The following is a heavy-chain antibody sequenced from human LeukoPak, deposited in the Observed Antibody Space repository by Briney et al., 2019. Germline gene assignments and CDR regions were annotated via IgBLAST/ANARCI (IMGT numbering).Heavy chain of an antibody. D-gene: IGHD5-12*01. V-gene: IGHV1-69*13. J-gene: IGHJ4*02. CDR3: ARDRGMVATLEFDY. CDR2: IIPIFGTA. CDR1: GGTFSSYA. Sequence: SVKVPCKASGGTFSSYAISWVRQAPGQGLEWMGGIIPIFGTANYAQKFQGRVTITADESTSTAYMEPSSLRSEDTAVYYCARDRGMVATLEFDYWGQGTLVTVSS.